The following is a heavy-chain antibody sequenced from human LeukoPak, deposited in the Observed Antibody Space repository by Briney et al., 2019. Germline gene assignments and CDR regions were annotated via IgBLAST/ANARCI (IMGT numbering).Heavy chain of an antibody. CDR1: GFTFDDYT. D-gene: IGHD2-2*01. CDR3: AKDLGGSCYVGFDY. V-gene: IGHV3-43*01. CDR2: ISWDGGST. Sequence: GGSLRLSCAASGFTFDDYTMHWVRQAPGKGLEWVSLISWDGGSTYYADSVKGRFTISRDNSKNSLCLQMNSLRTEDTALYYCAKDLGGSCYVGFDYWGQGTLVTVSS. J-gene: IGHJ4*02.